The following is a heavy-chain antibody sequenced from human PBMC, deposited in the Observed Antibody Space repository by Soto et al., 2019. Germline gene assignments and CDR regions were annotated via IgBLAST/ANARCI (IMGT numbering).Heavy chain of an antibody. D-gene: IGHD1-26*01. J-gene: IGHJ6*02. CDR1: GGSISSGGYY. CDR2: IYYSGST. Sequence: SETLSLTCTVSGGSISSGGYYWSWIRQHPGKGLEWIGYIYYSGSTYYNPSLKSRVTISVDTSKNQFSLKLSSVTAADTAVYYCARAAYRGSYYYYGMDVWGQGTTVTVSS. CDR3: ARAAYRGSYYYYGMDV. V-gene: IGHV4-31*03.